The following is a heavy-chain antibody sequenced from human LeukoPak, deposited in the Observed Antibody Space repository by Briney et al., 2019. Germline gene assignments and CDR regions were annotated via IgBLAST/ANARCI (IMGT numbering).Heavy chain of an antibody. Sequence: PSETLSLTCTVSGGSISSYYWSWIRQPAGKGLEWIGSIYYSGSTYYNPSLKSRVTISVDTSKNQFSLKLSSVTAADTAVYYCASKITWVAFDIWGQGTMVTVSS. D-gene: IGHD3-10*01. CDR2: IYYSGST. CDR3: ASKITWVAFDI. J-gene: IGHJ3*02. CDR1: GGSISSYY. V-gene: IGHV4-59*05.